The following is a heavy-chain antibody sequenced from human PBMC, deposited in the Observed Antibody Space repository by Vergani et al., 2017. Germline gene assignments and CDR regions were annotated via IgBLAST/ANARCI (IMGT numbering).Heavy chain of an antibody. D-gene: IGHD6-6*01. CDR2: LSTSGNS. V-gene: IGHV4-4*07. CDR3: ARETASSSSGRYFQH. Sequence: QVQLQESGPGLVKPSETLSLNCTVSNGSISSYYWSWIRQPAGKGLEWIGRLSTSGNSNYNPSLKRRVTMSVDTSRNQFFLILTSVTAADTAVYYCARETASSSSGRYFQHWGQGTLVTVSS. J-gene: IGHJ1*01. CDR1: NGSISSYY.